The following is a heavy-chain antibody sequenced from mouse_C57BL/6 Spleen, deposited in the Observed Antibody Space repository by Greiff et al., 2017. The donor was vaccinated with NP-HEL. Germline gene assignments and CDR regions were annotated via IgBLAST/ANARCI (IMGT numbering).Heavy chain of an antibody. D-gene: IGHD1-1*01. CDR1: GYTFTDYD. J-gene: IGHJ1*03. Sequence: VQLQQSGPELVKPGASVKIPCKASGYTFTDYDMDWVKQSHGKSLEWIGDINPNNGGTIYNQKFKGKATLTVDKSSSTAYMELRSLTSEDTAVYYCARGYYGSSWYFDVWGTGTTVTVSS. CDR2: INPNNGGT. V-gene: IGHV1-18*01. CDR3: ARGYYGSSWYFDV.